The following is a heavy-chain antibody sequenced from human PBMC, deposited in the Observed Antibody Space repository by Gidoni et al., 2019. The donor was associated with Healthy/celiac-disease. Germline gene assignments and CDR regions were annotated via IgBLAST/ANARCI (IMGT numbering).Heavy chain of an antibody. CDR1: GFTFSNAW. V-gene: IGHV3-15*01. Sequence: EVQLVESGGGLVKPGGSLRLSCAASGFTFSNAWMSWVRQAPGKGLEWVGRIISKTDGGTTDYAAPVKGRFTISRDDSKNTLYLQMNSLKTEDTAVYYCTTGPPGYGGNSAQGYWGQGTLVTVSS. CDR2: IISKTDGGTT. J-gene: IGHJ4*02. CDR3: TTGPPGYGGNSAQGY. D-gene: IGHD4-17*01.